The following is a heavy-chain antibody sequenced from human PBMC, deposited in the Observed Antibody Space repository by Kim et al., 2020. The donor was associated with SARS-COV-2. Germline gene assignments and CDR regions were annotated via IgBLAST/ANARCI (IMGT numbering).Heavy chain of an antibody. J-gene: IGHJ6*02. CDR3: ARRTTVTEYYYYGMDV. Sequence: SVKVSCKASGGTFSSYAISWVRQAPGQGLEWMGGIIPIFGTANYAQKFQGRVTITADESTSTAYMELSSLRSEDTAVYYCARRTTVTEYYYYGMDVWGQGTTVTVSS. D-gene: IGHD4-17*01. CDR2: IIPIFGTA. V-gene: IGHV1-69*13. CDR1: GGTFSSYA.